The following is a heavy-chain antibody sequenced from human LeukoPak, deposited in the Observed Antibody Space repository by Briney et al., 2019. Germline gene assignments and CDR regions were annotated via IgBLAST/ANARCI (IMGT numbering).Heavy chain of an antibody. CDR2: IYYSGST. Sequence: SETLSLTCTVSGGSISSYYWSWIRQPPGKGLEWIGYIYYSGSTNYNPSLKSRVTISVDTSKSQFSLELSSVTAADTAVYYCARVEYSYGGPDYWGQGTLVTVSS. D-gene: IGHD5-18*01. CDR1: GGSISSYY. CDR3: ARVEYSYGGPDY. J-gene: IGHJ4*02. V-gene: IGHV4-59*01.